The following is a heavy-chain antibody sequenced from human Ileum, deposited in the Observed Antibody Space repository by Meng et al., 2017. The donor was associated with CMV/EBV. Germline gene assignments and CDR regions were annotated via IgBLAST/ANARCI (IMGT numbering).Heavy chain of an antibody. V-gene: IGHV3-23*01. J-gene: IGHJ3*01. CDR3: VKDMGGIDAFDL. CDR1: GFTFSNYA. Sequence: GGSLRLSCAATGFTFSNYAMSWVRQAPGKGLECVASVVNSGATGYYIDSVKGRFTISRDNSKNTVDLQMNSLRVEDTAIYYCVKDMGGIDAFDLWGQGTMVTVSS. CDR2: VVNSGATG. D-gene: IGHD2-15*01.